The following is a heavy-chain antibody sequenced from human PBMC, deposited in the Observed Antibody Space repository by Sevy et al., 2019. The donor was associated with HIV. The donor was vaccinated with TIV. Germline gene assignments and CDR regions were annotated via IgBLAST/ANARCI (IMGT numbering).Heavy chain of an antibody. CDR2: ISYDGSNK. CDR3: ARDRRIVVVTSSWGAFDI. V-gene: IGHV3-30-3*01. Sequence: GGSLRLSCAASGFTFSSYAMHWVRQAPGKGLEWVALISYDGSNKYYADSVKGRFTISRDNSKNTLYLQMNSLRAEDTAVYYCARDRRIVVVTSSWGAFDIWGQGTMVTVSS. CDR1: GFTFSSYA. J-gene: IGHJ3*02. D-gene: IGHD3-22*01.